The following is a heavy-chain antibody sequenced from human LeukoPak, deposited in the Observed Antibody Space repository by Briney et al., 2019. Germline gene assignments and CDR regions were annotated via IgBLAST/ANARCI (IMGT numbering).Heavy chain of an antibody. Sequence: GGSLRLSCAASGFTFTSYAMSWVRQAPGKGLEWVSIISGSADAVATYYTDSVKGRFTISRDNSRNTLYLQMNSLRAEDTAVYYCARGGNAEFDIWGQGTMVTVSS. V-gene: IGHV3-23*01. J-gene: IGHJ3*02. CDR2: ISGSADAVAT. D-gene: IGHD1-14*01. CDR1: GFTFTSYA. CDR3: ARGGNAEFDI.